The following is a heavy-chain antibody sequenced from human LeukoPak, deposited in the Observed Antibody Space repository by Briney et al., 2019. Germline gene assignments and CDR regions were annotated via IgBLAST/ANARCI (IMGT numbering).Heavy chain of an antibody. CDR3: ARHREPDTAMVGDFDY. V-gene: IGHV4-31*03. Sequence: SETLSLTCTVSGGSISSGGYYWSWIRQHPGKGLEWIGYIYYSGSTYYNPSLKSRVTISVDTSKNQFSLKLSSVTAADTAVYYCARHREPDTAMVGDFDYWGQGTLVTVSS. CDR2: IYYSGST. J-gene: IGHJ4*02. CDR1: GGSISSGGYY. D-gene: IGHD5-18*01.